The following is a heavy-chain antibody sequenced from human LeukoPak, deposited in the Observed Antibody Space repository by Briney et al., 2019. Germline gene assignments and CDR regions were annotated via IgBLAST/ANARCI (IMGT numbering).Heavy chain of an antibody. Sequence: ASVKVSCKASGGTVSSYAISWVRQAPGQGLEWMGGIIPIFGTANYAQKFQGRVTITADESTSTAYMELSSLRSEDTALYYCARGAVTTSFGIDPWGQGTLVTVSS. CDR3: ARGAVTTSFGIDP. CDR1: GGTVSSYA. D-gene: IGHD4-17*01. J-gene: IGHJ5*02. CDR2: IIPIFGTA. V-gene: IGHV1-69*13.